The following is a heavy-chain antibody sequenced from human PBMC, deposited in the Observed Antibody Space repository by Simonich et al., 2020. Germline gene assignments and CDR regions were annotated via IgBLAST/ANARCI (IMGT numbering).Heavy chain of an antibody. Sequence: QVQLVQSGAEVKKPVASVKVSCKASGYTFTSYGISWVRKAPGQGLEWRGRISAYNGNTNYAQKLQGRVTMTTDTSTSTAYMELRSLRSDDTAVYYCARSTTGTTAFDIWGQGTMVTVSS. J-gene: IGHJ3*02. D-gene: IGHD1-1*01. CDR1: GYTFTSYG. CDR3: ARSTTGTTAFDI. CDR2: ISAYNGNT. V-gene: IGHV1-18*01.